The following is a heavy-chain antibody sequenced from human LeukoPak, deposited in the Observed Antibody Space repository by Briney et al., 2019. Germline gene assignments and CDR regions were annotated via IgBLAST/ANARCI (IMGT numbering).Heavy chain of an antibody. Sequence: ASVKVSCKASGYTFTSYDINWVRQATGQGLEWMGWMNPNSGNTGYAQKFQGRVTMTRNTSISTAYTELSSLRSEDTAVYYCARGSSSWIPYYYYMDVWGKGTTVTVSS. J-gene: IGHJ6*03. V-gene: IGHV1-8*01. CDR1: GYTFTSYD. CDR2: MNPNSGNT. CDR3: ARGSSSWIPYYYYMDV. D-gene: IGHD6-13*01.